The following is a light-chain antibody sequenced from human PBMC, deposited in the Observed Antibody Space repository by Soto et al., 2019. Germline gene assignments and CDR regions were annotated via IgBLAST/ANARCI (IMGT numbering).Light chain of an antibody. Sequence: DIQMTQSPYTLSASVGDRVTITFRASQSISSWLAWYQQIPGKAPKLLIYKASSLQSGVPSRFSGSGSETEFTLTITGLQPDDFATYYCHQYSRFPRTFGQGTKVDIK. J-gene: IGKJ1*01. V-gene: IGKV1-5*03. CDR1: QSISSW. CDR3: HQYSRFPRT. CDR2: KAS.